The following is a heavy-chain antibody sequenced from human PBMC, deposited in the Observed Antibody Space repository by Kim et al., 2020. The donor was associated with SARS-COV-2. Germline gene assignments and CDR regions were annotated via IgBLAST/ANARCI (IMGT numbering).Heavy chain of an antibody. J-gene: IGHJ6*02. CDR2: INSDGSST. Sequence: GGSLRLSCAASGFTFSSYWMHWVRQAPGKGLVWVSRINSDGSSTSYADSVKGRFTISRDNAKNTLYLQMNSLRAEDTAVYYCAAVEYYYYGMDVWGQGTTATVSS. D-gene: IGHD2-15*01. CDR3: AAVEYYYYGMDV. V-gene: IGHV3-74*01. CDR1: GFTFSSYW.